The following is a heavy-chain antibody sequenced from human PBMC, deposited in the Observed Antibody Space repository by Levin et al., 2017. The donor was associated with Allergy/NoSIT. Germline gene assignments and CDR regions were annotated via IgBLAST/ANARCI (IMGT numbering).Heavy chain of an antibody. CDR2: INPNSGVT. D-gene: IGHD3-10*01. CDR1: GYTFTGYY. J-gene: IGHJ4*02. Sequence: GASVKVSCKASGYTFTGYYIHWVRQAPGQGLEWMGWINPNSGVTNYAQKFQGRVTMTRDTSISTAYTELNSLRSDDTAVYYCARVGIYGSGSYLLYWGQGTLVTVSS. V-gene: IGHV1-2*02. CDR3: ARVGIYGSGSYLLY.